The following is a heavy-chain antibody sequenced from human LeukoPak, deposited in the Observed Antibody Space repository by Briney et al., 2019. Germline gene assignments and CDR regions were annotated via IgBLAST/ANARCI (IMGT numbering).Heavy chain of an antibody. CDR3: ARDVVIAVAGTGWYFDL. D-gene: IGHD6-19*01. CDR2: ISAYNGNT. J-gene: IGHJ2*01. Sequence: ASVKVSCKASGYTFTSYGISWVRQAPGQGLGWMVWISAYNGNTNYAQKLQGRVTMTTDTSTSTAYMELRSLRSDDTAVYYCARDVVIAVAGTGWYFDLWGRGTLVTVSS. V-gene: IGHV1-18*01. CDR1: GYTFTSYG.